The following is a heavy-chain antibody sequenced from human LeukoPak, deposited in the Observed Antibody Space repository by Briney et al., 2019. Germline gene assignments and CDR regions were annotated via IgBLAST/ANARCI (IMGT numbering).Heavy chain of an antibody. CDR3: TRESGAFSPFGF. D-gene: IGHD1-26*01. V-gene: IGHV4-4*03. CDR2: VHLGGAT. J-gene: IGHJ4*02. Sequence: PETLSLTCDVSGGSIMTTNWWSWVRQPPNKGLEWIGEVHLGGATNYNPSLESRVTMSIDTSKNHLSLELTSVTAADTAMYYCTRESGAFSPFGFWGQGTLVTVSS. CDR1: GGSIMTTNW.